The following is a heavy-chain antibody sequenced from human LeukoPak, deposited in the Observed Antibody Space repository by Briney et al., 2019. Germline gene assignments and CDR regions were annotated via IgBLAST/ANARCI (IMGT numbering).Heavy chain of an antibody. D-gene: IGHD3-22*01. CDR1: GFTFSSYS. Sequence: GGSLRLSCAASGFTFSSYSMNWVRQAPGKGLEWVSSISSSSSYIYYADSVKGRFTISRDNAKNSLYLQMNSLRAEDTAVYYCAKMVGGIVVGWFDPWGQGTLVIVSS. J-gene: IGHJ5*02. V-gene: IGHV3-21*04. CDR3: AKMVGGIVVGWFDP. CDR2: ISSSSSYI.